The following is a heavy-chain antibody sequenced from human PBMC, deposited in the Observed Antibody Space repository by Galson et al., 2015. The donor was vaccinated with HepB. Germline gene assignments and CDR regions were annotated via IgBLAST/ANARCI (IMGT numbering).Heavy chain of an antibody. CDR2: ISYDGSNK. J-gene: IGHJ3*02. D-gene: IGHD3-10*01. CDR1: GFTFSSYG. CDR3: AKDLGGGAFDI. Sequence: LRLSCAASGFTFSSYGMHWVRQAPGKGLEWVAVISYDGSNKYYADSVKGRFTISRDNSKNTLYLQMNSLRAEDTAVYYCAKDLGGGAFDIWGQGTMVTVSS. V-gene: IGHV3-30*18.